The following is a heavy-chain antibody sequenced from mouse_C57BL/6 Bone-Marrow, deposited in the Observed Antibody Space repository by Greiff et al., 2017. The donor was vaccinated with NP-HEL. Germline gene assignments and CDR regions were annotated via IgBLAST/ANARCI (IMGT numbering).Heavy chain of an antibody. Sequence: EVHLVESGGDLVKPGGSLTLSCAASGFTFSSYGMSWVRQTPDKRLEWVATISSGGSYTYYPDSVKGRFTISRDNAKNTLYLQMSSLKSEDTAMYYCARGGLVAYWGQGTLVTVSA. D-gene: IGHD6-2*01. J-gene: IGHJ3*01. V-gene: IGHV5-6*01. CDR2: ISSGGSYT. CDR1: GFTFSSYG. CDR3: ARGGLVAY.